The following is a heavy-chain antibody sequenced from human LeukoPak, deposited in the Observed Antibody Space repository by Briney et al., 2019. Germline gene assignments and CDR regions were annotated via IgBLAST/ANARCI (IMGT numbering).Heavy chain of an antibody. V-gene: IGHV4-38-2*02. Sequence: SETLSLTCTVSGYSISSGYYWGWIRQPPGQGLEWIASISHSGSTYYNPSLKSRVTISVDMSKNQFSLQLSSVTAADTAVYYCGRGERGVDYWGQGTLVTVSS. CDR2: ISHSGST. D-gene: IGHD2-8*01. CDR3: GRGERGVDY. CDR1: GYSISSGYY. J-gene: IGHJ4*02.